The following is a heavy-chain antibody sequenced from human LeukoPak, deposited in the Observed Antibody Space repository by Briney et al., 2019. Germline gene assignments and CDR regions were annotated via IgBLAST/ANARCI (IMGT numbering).Heavy chain of an antibody. Sequence: PGGSLRLSCAASGFTFSSYAMSWVRQAPGKGLEWVSAISGSGGSTYYADSVKGRFTISRDNSKNTLYLQMTSLRAEDTAIYYCAKDQAGYSSGWFGYWGQGTLVTVSS. CDR1: GFTFSSYA. D-gene: IGHD6-19*01. CDR3: AKDQAGYSSGWFGY. CDR2: ISGSGGST. J-gene: IGHJ5*01. V-gene: IGHV3-23*01.